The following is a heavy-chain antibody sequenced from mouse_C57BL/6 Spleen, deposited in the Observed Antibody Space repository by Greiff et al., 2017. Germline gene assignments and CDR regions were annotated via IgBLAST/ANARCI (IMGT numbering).Heavy chain of an antibody. CDR3: ARDANWDNFDY. J-gene: IGHJ2*01. V-gene: IGHV3-6*01. Sequence: EVQLVESGPGLVKPSQSLSLTCSVTGYSITSGYYWNWIRQFPGNKLEWMGYISYDGSNNYNPSLKNRISITRDTSKNQFFLKLNSVTTEDTATYYCARDANWDNFDYWGQGTTLTVSS. D-gene: IGHD4-1*01. CDR2: ISYDGSN. CDR1: GYSITSGYY.